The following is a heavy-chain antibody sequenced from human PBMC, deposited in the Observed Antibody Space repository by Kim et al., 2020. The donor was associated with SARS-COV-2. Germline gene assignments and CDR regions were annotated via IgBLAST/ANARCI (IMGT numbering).Heavy chain of an antibody. CDR3: ARGPLLVVVVAATSNFDY. D-gene: IGHD2-15*01. J-gene: IGHJ4*02. CDR2: INHSGST. V-gene: IGHV4-34*01. CDR1: GGSFSGYY. Sequence: SETLSLTCAVYGGSFSGYYWSWIRQPPGKGLEWIGEINHSGSTNYNPSLKSRVTISVDTSKNQFSLKLSSVTAADTAVYYCARGPLLVVVVAATSNFDYWGQGTLVTVSS.